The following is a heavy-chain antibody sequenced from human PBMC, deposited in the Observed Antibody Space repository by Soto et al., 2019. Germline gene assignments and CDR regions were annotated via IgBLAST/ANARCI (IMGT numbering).Heavy chain of an antibody. CDR1: GFTFGDYA. J-gene: IGHJ3*02. CDR3: TRDGLLEYDWNDDDAFDI. CDR2: IRSKAYGGTT. Sequence: GGSLRLSCTASGFTFGDYAMSWVRQAPGKGLEWVGFIRSKAYGGTTEDAASVLGRFTITTNDSKNIDYMQMSSLKTEDTAVYYYTRDGLLEYDWNDDDAFDIWGQGTMVTVSS. V-gene: IGHV3-49*04. D-gene: IGHD1-20*01.